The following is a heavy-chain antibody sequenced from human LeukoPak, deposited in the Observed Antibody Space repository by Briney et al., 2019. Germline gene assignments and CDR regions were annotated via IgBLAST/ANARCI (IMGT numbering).Heavy chain of an antibody. V-gene: IGHV3-20*04. CDR2: INWNGGRT. Sequence: GGSLRLSCAASGFTVSSKYRNWVRQAPGKGLEWVSGINWNGGRTGYADSMKGRFIISRANAKNSLYLQVNSLRAEDTALYYCARNFGGGDSSGPYYWGQGTLVTVSS. CDR3: ARNFGGGDSSGPYY. J-gene: IGHJ4*02. D-gene: IGHD3-22*01. CDR1: GFTVSSKY.